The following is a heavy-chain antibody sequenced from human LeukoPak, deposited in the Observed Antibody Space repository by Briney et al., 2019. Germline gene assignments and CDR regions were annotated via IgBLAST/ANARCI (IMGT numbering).Heavy chain of an antibody. D-gene: IGHD1-1*01. CDR1: GFTFNSYA. V-gene: IGHV3-23*01. CDR3: AKDRDNMTPPVPFDY. Sequence: GGSLRLSCAASGFTFNSYAMNWVRQAPGKGLEWVSTISGSGGSTYYADSVKGRFTVSRDNSKNTLYLQMNSLRAEDTAVYYCAKDRDNMTPPVPFDYWGQGTLVTVSS. J-gene: IGHJ4*02. CDR2: ISGSGGST.